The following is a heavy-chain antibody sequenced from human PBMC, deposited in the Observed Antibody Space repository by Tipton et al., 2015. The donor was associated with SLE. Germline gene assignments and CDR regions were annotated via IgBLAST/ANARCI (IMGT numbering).Heavy chain of an antibody. CDR1: GFTVSSNY. CDR3: AKGGYGDDDAFDI. V-gene: IGHV3-23*01. J-gene: IGHJ3*02. CDR2: ISGSGGST. Sequence: SLRLSCAASGFTVSSNYMSWVRQAPGKGLEWVSAISGSGGSTYYADSVKGRFTISRDNSKNTLYLQMNSLRAEDTAVYYCAKGGYGDDDAFDIWGQGTMVTVSS. D-gene: IGHD4-17*01.